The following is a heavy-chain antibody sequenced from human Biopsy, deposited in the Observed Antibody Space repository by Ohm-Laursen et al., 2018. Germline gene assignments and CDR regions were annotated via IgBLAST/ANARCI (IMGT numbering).Heavy chain of an antibody. J-gene: IGHJ6*02. CDR3: VRGVDYYDPYHYYALDV. Sequence: SQTLSLTCTVSGASISSAAYHWSWIRQLPGKGLEWIGYISHSGSTSYNPSLRSLVTISTDTSTNQFSLKVRSVTAADTAMYYCVRGVDYYDPYHYYALDVWGQGTTVTVSS. D-gene: IGHD3-22*01. V-gene: IGHV4-31*01. CDR2: ISHSGST. CDR1: GASISSAAYH.